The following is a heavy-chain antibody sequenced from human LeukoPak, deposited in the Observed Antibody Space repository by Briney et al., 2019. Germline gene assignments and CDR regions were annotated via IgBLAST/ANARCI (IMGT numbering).Heavy chain of an antibody. Sequence: SVKVSCMASGGTFSSYAISWVRQAPGQGLEWMGGIIPIFGTANYAQKFQGRVTITADESTSTAYMELSSLRSEDTAVYYCASSPTPGSRSGYGMDVWGKGTTVTVSS. J-gene: IGHJ6*04. CDR2: IIPIFGTA. CDR3: ASSPTPGSRSGYGMDV. D-gene: IGHD3-3*01. V-gene: IGHV1-69*13. CDR1: GGTFSSYA.